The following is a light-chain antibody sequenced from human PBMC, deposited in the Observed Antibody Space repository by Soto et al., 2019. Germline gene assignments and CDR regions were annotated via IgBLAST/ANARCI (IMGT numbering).Light chain of an antibody. V-gene: IGLV2-8*01. CDR1: SSDVGGYNY. Sequence: QSVLTQPSSASASPGQSVTISCTGTSSDVGGYNYVSWYQQHPGKAPKLIIYEVSQRPSGVSDRFSGSKSGNTASLTVSGLQAEDEADYCRRSYTRNHKSVFGSGRKVT. J-gene: IGLJ1*01. CDR2: EVS. CDR3: RSYTRNHKSV.